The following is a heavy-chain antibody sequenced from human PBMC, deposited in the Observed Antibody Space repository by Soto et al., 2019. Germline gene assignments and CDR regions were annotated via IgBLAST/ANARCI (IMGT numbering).Heavy chain of an antibody. D-gene: IGHD3-16*01. V-gene: IGHV3-30*19. CDR2: TSYDGSDK. J-gene: IGHJ1*01. CDR3: ARWGTTGGLDV. Sequence: QVQLVESGGGVVQPGTSLRVSCVGSGFTFRSYVIHWVRQAPGKGLEWVALTSYDGSDKYYGDSVRGRFTISRDNSRNTVGLQMDSLRLEDTGLYYCARWGTTGGLDVWGQGTLVSVSS. CDR1: GFTFRSYV.